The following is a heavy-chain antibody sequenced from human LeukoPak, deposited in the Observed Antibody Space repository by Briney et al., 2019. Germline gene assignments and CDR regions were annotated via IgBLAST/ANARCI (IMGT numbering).Heavy chain of an antibody. J-gene: IGHJ4*02. D-gene: IGHD3-3*01. Sequence: GGSLRLSCAASGFTFSTFWMSWVRQAPGKGLEWVANIKEDGSEKYYVDSVKGSFTIPRDNAKNSLYLQMNSLRAEDTAVYYCARGRGYPIWFFDYWGQGTLVTVSS. CDR1: GFTFSTFW. CDR2: IKEDGSEK. V-gene: IGHV3-7*01. CDR3: ARGRGYPIWFFDY.